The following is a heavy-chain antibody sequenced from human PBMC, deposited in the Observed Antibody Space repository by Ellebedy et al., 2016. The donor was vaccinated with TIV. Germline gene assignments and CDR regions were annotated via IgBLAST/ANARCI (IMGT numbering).Heavy chain of an antibody. D-gene: IGHD4-17*01. V-gene: IGHV3-23*01. J-gene: IGHJ4*02. Sequence: GESLKISCAASGSTSSTYAMAWVRQTPGQGLEWVSGIVGSCAQKYADSVKGRLTISRDNSKSTLDLQMSSLRAEDTAVNYCAKARTYGDGYWVFDSWGQGTMVSVSS. CDR3: AKARTYGDGYWVFDS. CDR1: GSTSSTYA. CDR2: IVGSCA.